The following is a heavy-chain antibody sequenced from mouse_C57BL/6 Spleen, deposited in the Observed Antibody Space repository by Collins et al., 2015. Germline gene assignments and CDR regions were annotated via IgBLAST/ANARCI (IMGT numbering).Heavy chain of an antibody. CDR2: INPGSGGT. J-gene: IGHJ4*01. Sequence: QVQLQQPGAELVKPGASVKVSCKASGYAFTNYLIEWVKQRPGQGLEWIGVINPGSGGTNYNEKFKGKAILTADKSSSTAYMQLSSLTSEDSAVYFCARWGYYGSSYKDYYAMDYWGQGTSVTVSS. D-gene: IGHD1-1*01. CDR1: GYAFTNYL. CDR3: ARWGYYGSSYKDYYAMDY. V-gene: IGHV1-54*01.